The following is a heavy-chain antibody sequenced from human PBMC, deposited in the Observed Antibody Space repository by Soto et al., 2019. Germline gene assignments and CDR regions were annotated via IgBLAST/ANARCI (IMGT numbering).Heavy chain of an antibody. Sequence: GASVKVSCKASGYTFTSYDINWVRQATGQGLEWMGWMNPNSGNTGYAQKFQGRVTMTRNTSISTAYMELSSLRSEDTAVYYCARDYYDSSGSITPNWFDPWGQGTLVTV. J-gene: IGHJ5*02. CDR1: GYTFTSYD. CDR3: ARDYYDSSGSITPNWFDP. V-gene: IGHV1-8*01. CDR2: MNPNSGNT. D-gene: IGHD3-22*01.